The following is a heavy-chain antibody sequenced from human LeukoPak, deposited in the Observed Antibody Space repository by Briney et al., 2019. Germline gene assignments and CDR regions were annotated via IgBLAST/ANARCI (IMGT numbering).Heavy chain of an antibody. V-gene: IGHV3-33*01. CDR1: GFTFSTYV. J-gene: IGHJ4*02. D-gene: IGHD4-17*01. CDR3: AREMNYGDYFDY. CDR2: IWYDGSKK. Sequence: PGGSLRLSCAASGFTFSTYVMHWVRQAAGKGLEWVAVIWYDGSKKDYADSVKGRFTISRDNSKNTLYLQMNSLRAEDTAVYYCAREMNYGDYFDYWGQGTLVTVSS.